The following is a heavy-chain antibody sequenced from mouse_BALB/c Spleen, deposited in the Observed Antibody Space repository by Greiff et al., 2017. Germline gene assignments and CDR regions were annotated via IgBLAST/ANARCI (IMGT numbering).Heavy chain of an antibody. Sequence: VQLKESGAELVRPGSSVKISCKASGYAFSSYWMNWVKQRPGQGLEWIGQIYPGDGDTNYNGKFKGKATLTADKSSSTAYMQLSSLTSEDSAVYFCARSPFFDYWGQGTTLTVSS. CDR2: IYPGDGDT. CDR3: ARSPFFDY. CDR1: GYAFSSYW. J-gene: IGHJ2*01. V-gene: IGHV1-80*01.